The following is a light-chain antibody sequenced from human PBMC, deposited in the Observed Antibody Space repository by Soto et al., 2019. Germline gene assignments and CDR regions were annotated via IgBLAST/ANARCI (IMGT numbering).Light chain of an antibody. V-gene: IGKV1-12*01. CDR3: QQPISFPIT. Sequence: EIQMTQSPSSLSAFLVDRVTLTCEASQDFSNYLDWYQQKPGKAPKLLIYDASSLQSRVPSRFSGSGSGTDFSLTIRSLEPEDFGTYYCQQPISFPITFGQGTRLEI. CDR2: DAS. CDR1: QDFSNY. J-gene: IGKJ5*01.